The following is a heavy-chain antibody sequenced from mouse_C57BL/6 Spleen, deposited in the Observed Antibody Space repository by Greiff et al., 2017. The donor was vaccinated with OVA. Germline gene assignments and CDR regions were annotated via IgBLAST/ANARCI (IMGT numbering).Heavy chain of an antibody. J-gene: IGHJ4*01. D-gene: IGHD1-1*01. CDR1: GYAFSSSW. V-gene: IGHV1-82*01. CDR3: ARSGTTVVAKDAMDY. Sequence: QVHVKQSGPELVKPGASVKISCKASGYAFSSSWMNWVKQRPGKGLEWIGRIYPGDGDTNYNGKFKGKATLTADKSSSTAYMQLSSLTSEDSAVYFCARSGTTVVAKDAMDYWGQGTSVTVSS. CDR2: IYPGDGDT.